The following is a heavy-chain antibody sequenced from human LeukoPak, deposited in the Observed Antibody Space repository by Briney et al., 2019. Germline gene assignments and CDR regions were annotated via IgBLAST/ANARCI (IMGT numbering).Heavy chain of an antibody. CDR2: IRGNSERT. J-gene: IGHJ4*02. V-gene: IGHV3-23*01. CDR1: GFTFSDYA. CDR3: AREQSGTRGWYTVDY. D-gene: IGHD6-19*01. Sequence: GGSLRLSCAPSGFTFSDYAITGVRPPPGKGLEWVSAIRGNSERTYYADSVRARFTICRDNSKDTVYLQISSLRGEDAAVYDCAREQSGTRGWYTVDYGGQGTLVAVSS.